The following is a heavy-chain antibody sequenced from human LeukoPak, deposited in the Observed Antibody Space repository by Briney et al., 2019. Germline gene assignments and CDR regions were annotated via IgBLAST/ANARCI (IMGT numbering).Heavy chain of an antibody. D-gene: IGHD5-12*01. CDR2: IKQDGVDK. J-gene: IGHJ4*02. CDR3: ARDPSRYDLDY. CDR1: GFSFSRSY. V-gene: IGHV3-7*01. Sequence: GGSLRLPCAASGFSFSRSYMNWVRQAPGKGLEWVATIKQDGVDKYYVDSVKGRFTISRDTAKNSLFLQMNSLRAEDTAVYYCARDPSRYDLDYWGQGTLVTVSS.